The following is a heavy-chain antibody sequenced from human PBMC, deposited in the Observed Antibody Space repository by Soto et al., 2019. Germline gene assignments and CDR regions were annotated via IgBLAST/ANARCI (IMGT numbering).Heavy chain of an antibody. V-gene: IGHV1-2*02. J-gene: IGHJ6*04. D-gene: IGHD3-10*01. Sequence: ASVKVSCKASGYTFTDYYLHWVRQAPGLGLEWMGWISPKSGDTKYAQNFQGRVTMTRDTSIRAAYMELSSLTSDDTAVYYCAKSAYYNYAMDGWGTGTRLTV. CDR2: ISPKSGDT. CDR3: AKSAYYNYAMDG. CDR1: GYTFTDYY.